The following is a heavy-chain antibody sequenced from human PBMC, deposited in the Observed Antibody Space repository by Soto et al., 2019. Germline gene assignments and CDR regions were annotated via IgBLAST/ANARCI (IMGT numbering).Heavy chain of an antibody. CDR1: GLNVNINY. D-gene: IGHD3-22*01. V-gene: IGHV3-53*01. Sequence: GGSLILSYATSGLNVNINYVTWVRQAPGKGLEWLSIIHGGGNKFYSDSVKGRFTISRDNSKNTLYLQMNSLRAEDTAVYYCAKDRPSYYYDSSGYPWGQGTLVTVSS. CDR3: AKDRPSYYYDSSGYP. CDR2: IHGGGNK. J-gene: IGHJ5*02.